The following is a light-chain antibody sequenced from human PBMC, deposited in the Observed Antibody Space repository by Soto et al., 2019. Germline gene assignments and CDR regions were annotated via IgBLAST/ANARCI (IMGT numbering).Light chain of an antibody. V-gene: IGKV3-15*01. Sequence: EIVMTQSPATLSVSPGERATLSCRASQSVSSNLAWYQQNPGQATRLLIYGSSTRATGIPARSSGSGSGTEFTLTISSLQSEDFAVYYCQQYNNWPFTFGPGTKVDIK. CDR3: QQYNNWPFT. CDR1: QSVSSN. J-gene: IGKJ3*01. CDR2: GSS.